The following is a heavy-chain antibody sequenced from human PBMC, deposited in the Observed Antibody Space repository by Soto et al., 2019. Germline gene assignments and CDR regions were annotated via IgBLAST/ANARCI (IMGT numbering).Heavy chain of an antibody. CDR3: ARPGTTVTTTLGAFDI. Sequence: EVQLVQSGAEVKKPGESLKISCKGSGYSFTSYWIGWVRQMPGKGLEWMGIIYPGDSDTRYSPSFQGQVTISADKSISTAYLQWSSLKASDTAMYYCARPGTTVTTTLGAFDIWGQGTMVTVSS. V-gene: IGHV5-51*01. CDR1: GYSFTSYW. CDR2: IYPGDSDT. D-gene: IGHD4-17*01. J-gene: IGHJ3*02.